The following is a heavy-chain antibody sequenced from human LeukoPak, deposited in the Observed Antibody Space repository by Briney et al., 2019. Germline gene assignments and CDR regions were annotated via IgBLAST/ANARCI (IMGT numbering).Heavy chain of an antibody. CDR2: ISGSGGST. Sequence: GGSLRLSCAASGFTFSSYAMSWVRQAPGKGLEWVSAISGSGGSTYYADSVKGRFTISRDNSKNTLYLQMNSLRAEDTAVYYCAKGTIFRIVGATPVFDYWGQGTLVTVSS. V-gene: IGHV3-23*01. D-gene: IGHD1-26*01. CDR1: GFTFSSYA. J-gene: IGHJ4*02. CDR3: AKGTIFRIVGATPVFDY.